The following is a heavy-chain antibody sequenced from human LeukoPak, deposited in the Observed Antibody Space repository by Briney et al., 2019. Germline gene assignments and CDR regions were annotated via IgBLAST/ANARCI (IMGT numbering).Heavy chain of an antibody. J-gene: IGHJ6*03. Sequence: LWASVKVSCKASGYTFTSYYMHWVRQAPGEGLEWMGIINPSGGSTSYAQKFQGRVTMTRDMSTSTVYMELSSLRSEDTAVYYCARVAAEVVGVPGAIGFGWLRRDYYYMDVWGKGTTVIVSS. V-gene: IGHV1-46*01. CDR1: GYTFTSYY. CDR2: INPSGGST. CDR3: ARVAAEVVGVPGAIGFGWLRRDYYYMDV. D-gene: IGHD2-2*02.